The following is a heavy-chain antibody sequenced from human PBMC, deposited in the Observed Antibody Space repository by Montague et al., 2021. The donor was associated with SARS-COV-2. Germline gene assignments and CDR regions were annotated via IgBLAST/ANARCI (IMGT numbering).Heavy chain of an antibody. CDR2: IYYTGNT. CDR3: ARDRGRYFDSGSYNWLDS. D-gene: IGHD3-10*01. CDR1: GGSISPYY. Sequence: SETLSLTCTVSGGSISPYYWTWIRQPPGKGLEWIGYIYYTGNTKYKPSLKSRVTISVDTSKNQFSLNLKSVTAADTAVYNCARDRGRYFDSGSYNWLDSWGQGTLVTVSS. V-gene: IGHV4-59*01. J-gene: IGHJ5*01.